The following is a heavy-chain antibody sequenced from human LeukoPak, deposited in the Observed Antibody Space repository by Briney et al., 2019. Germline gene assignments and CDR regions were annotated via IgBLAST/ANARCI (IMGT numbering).Heavy chain of an antibody. CDR2: INHSGST. CDR1: GGSFSGYY. CDR3: ARVKPAHWFDP. J-gene: IGHJ5*02. V-gene: IGHV4-34*01. Sequence: PSETLSLTCAVYGGSFSGYYWSWIRQPPGKGLEWIGEINHSGSTNYNPSIKSRVTISVDTSKNQFSLKLSSVTAADTAVYYCARVKPAHWFDPRGQETLVTVSS.